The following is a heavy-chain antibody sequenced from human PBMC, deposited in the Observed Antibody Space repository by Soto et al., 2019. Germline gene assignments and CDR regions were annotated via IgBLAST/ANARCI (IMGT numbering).Heavy chain of an antibody. J-gene: IGHJ4*02. CDR1: GGSISSGDYY. Sequence: QVQLQESGPGLVKPSQTLSLTCTVSGGSISSGDYYWSWIRQPPGKGLEWIGYIYYSGSTYYNPSLKSXXTXSXXTSKNQFSLKLSSVTAADTAVYYCARAGDGDPWGYWGQGTLVTVSS. CDR3: ARAGDGDPWGY. V-gene: IGHV4-30-4*01. D-gene: IGHD2-21*02. CDR2: IYYSGST.